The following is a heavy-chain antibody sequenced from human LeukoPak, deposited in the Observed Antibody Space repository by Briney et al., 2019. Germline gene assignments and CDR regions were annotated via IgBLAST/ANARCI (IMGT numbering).Heavy chain of an antibody. Sequence: RASVTVSCKASGYTFTSYDINWVRQATGQGLEWMGWMNPNSGNTGYAQKFQGRVTMTRNTSISTAYMELSSLRSEDTAVYYCARYQGYDILTGYYKRYYYYGMDVWGQGTTVTVSS. D-gene: IGHD3-9*01. CDR3: ARYQGYDILTGYYKRYYYYGMDV. CDR1: GYTFTSYD. V-gene: IGHV1-8*01. CDR2: MNPNSGNT. J-gene: IGHJ6*02.